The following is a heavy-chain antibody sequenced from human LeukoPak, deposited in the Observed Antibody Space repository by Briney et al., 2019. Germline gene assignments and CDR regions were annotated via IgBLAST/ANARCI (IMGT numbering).Heavy chain of an antibody. Sequence: LTGGSLRLSCAASGFTFSNYAMNWVRQAPGRGLEWVSAISGSGGSTYYADSMKGRFTISRDDSKNTLYLQMKSLRAEDTAVYYCARGRPVVGTLDYWGQGTLVTVSS. CDR3: ARGRPVVGTLDY. V-gene: IGHV3-23*01. D-gene: IGHD6-19*01. CDR2: ISGSGGST. CDR1: GFTFSNYA. J-gene: IGHJ4*02.